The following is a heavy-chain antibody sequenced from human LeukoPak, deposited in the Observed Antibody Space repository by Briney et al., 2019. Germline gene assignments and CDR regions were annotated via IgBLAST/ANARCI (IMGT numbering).Heavy chain of an antibody. J-gene: IGHJ6*02. CDR1: GYTFTGYY. CDR2: INPNSGGT. Sequence: ASVKVSCKASGYTFTGYYMHWVRQAPGQGLEWMGWINPNSGGTNYAQKFQGRVTMTRDTSISTAYMELSRLRSDDTAVYYCARDYVGVVAATRYYYGMDVWGQGTRSPSP. D-gene: IGHD2-15*01. V-gene: IGHV1-2*02. CDR3: ARDYVGVVAATRYYYGMDV.